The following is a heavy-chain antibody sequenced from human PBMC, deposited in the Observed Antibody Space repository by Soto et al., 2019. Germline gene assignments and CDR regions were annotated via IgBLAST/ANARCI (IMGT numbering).Heavy chain of an antibody. CDR1: DVSIISSNW. J-gene: IGHJ6*02. V-gene: IGHV4-4*02. CDR3: ARGVDCSGGSCFRGGWVYAMVL. D-gene: IGHD2-15*01. Sequence: QVQLQESAPGLVKPSGTLSLTCAVSDVSIISSNWWSWVRQPAGKGLEWIGEIYHSGNTTYNPSLKSRVTISVDKSNNQFSLKLTSVTAADTAMYYCARGVDCSGGSCFRGGWVYAMVLWGRGTTVTVSS. CDR2: IYHSGNT.